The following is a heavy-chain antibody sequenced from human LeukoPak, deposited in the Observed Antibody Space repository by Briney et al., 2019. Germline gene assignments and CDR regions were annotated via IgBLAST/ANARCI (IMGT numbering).Heavy chain of an antibody. CDR3: ARVDFWSGYYTRHAFDI. CDR2: IDSGGSNT. D-gene: IGHD3-3*01. Sequence: QPGGSLSLSCVVSGFTFSTYWMHWVRQGPGKGLVWVSRIDSGGSNTLYADSVKGRFTISRDNAKNSLYLQMNSLRAEDTAVYYCARVDFWSGYYTRHAFDIWGQGTMVTVSS. CDR1: GFTFSTYW. V-gene: IGHV3-74*01. J-gene: IGHJ3*02.